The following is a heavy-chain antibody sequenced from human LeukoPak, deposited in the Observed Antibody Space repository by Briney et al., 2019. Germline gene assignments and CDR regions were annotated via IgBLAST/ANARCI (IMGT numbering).Heavy chain of an antibody. J-gene: IGHJ3*02. CDR3: ARWKSGSYYEDAFDI. CDR2: ISAHNGNT. CDR1: GYTFTSYG. V-gene: IGHV1-18*01. Sequence: ASVKVSCKASGYTFTSYGISWVRQAPGQGLEWMGWISAHNGNTNYAQKLQGRVTMTTDTSTSTAYMELRSLRSDDTAVYYCARWKSGSYYEDAFDIWGQGTMVTVSS. D-gene: IGHD1-26*01.